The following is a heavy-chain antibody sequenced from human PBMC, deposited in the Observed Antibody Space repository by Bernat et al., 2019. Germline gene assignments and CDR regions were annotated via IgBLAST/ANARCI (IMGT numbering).Heavy chain of an antibody. D-gene: IGHD3-10*01. J-gene: IGHJ4*02. CDR1: GFTFSSYG. V-gene: IGHV3-30*03. Sequence: QVQLVESGGGVVQPGRSLRLSCAASGFTFSSYGMHWVRQAPGKGLEWVAVISYDGSNKYYADSVKGRFTISRDNSKNTRYLQMNSLRAEETAVYYGRKRPYGSGSYWLDYWGQGTLVTVSS. CDR3: RKRPYGSGSYWLDY. CDR2: ISYDGSNK.